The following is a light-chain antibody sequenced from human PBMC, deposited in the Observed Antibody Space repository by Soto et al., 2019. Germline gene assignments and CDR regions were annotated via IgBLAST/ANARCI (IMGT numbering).Light chain of an antibody. V-gene: IGKV3-11*01. Sequence: EIVLTQSPATLSLPPGERATLSCRASHSVNSYLAWYQHKPGQAPRLLIYDASNRAAGIPARFSGSGSGTDFTLTISSLEPEDFAIYYCQQRKYWPPLTFGGGTKVEIK. CDR1: HSVNSY. CDR3: QQRKYWPPLT. CDR2: DAS. J-gene: IGKJ4*01.